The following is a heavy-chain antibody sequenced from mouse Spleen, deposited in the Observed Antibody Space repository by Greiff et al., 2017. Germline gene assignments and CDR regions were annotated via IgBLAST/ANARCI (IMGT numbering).Heavy chain of an antibody. D-gene: IGHD2-4*01. CDR1: GFTFSDYY. V-gene: IGHV5-12*01. CDR2: ISNGGGST. J-gene: IGHJ3*01. CDR3: ARFYYDYDWFAY. Sequence: EVQVVESGGGLVQPGGSLKLSCAASGFTFSDYYMYWVRQTPEKRLEWVAYISNGGGSTYYPDTVKGRFTISRDNAKNTLYLQMSRLKSEDTAMYYCARFYYDYDWFAYWGQGTLVTVSA.